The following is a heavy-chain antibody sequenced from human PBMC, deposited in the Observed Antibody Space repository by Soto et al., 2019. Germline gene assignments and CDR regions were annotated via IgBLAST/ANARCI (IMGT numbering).Heavy chain of an antibody. CDR3: ARDGVAHTTVFGYSDY. Sequence: QVQLVESGGGVVQPGRSLRLSCAASGFTFSGLGMHWVRQAPGKGLEWVAVISYDGSNIYYADAVKGRFTISRDNFKNSLDQRMNRLSADATAVYYWARDGVAHTTVFGYSDYWGQGTLVTVSS. CDR1: GFTFSGLG. J-gene: IGHJ4*02. V-gene: IGHV3-33*01. D-gene: IGHD4-17*01. CDR2: ISYDGSNI.